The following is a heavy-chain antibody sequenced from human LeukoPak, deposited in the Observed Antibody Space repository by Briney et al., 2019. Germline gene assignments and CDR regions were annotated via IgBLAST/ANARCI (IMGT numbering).Heavy chain of an antibody. D-gene: IGHD3-10*01. CDR3: ARDSGTTGEVKFDL. Sequence: PSETLSLTCTVSGGSISSSSYYWGWIRQPPGKGLEWIGRIYTSGSTTYNPSLKSRVTMSVDTSKNQFSLKLRSVTAADTAVYYCARDSGTTGEVKFDLWGQGTLVTVSS. V-gene: IGHV4-39*07. J-gene: IGHJ5*02. CDR1: GGSISSSSYY. CDR2: IYTSGST.